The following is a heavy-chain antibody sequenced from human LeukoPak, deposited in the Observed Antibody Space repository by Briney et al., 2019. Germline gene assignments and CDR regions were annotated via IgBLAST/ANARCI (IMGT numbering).Heavy chain of an antibody. Sequence: PGRSLRLSCAASGFTFDDYAMPWVRQAPGKGLEWVSGISWNSGSIGYADSVKGRFTISRDNAKNSLYLQMNSLRAEDTALYYCAKGGMYYYGSSWVDYWGQGTLVTVSS. CDR2: ISWNSGSI. V-gene: IGHV3-9*01. CDR1: GFTFDDYA. J-gene: IGHJ4*02. CDR3: AKGGMYYYGSSWVDY. D-gene: IGHD3-22*01.